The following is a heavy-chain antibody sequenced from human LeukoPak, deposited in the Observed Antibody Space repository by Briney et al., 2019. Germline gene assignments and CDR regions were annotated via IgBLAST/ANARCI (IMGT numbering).Heavy chain of an antibody. CDR2: IIPIFGTA. J-gene: IGHJ6*03. D-gene: IGHD2-2*02. V-gene: IGHV1-69*13. CDR1: GGTFSSYA. CDR3: ASFVVVPAAVQNYYYYYMDV. Sequence: SVKVSCKASGGTFSSYAISWVRQAPGQGLEWMGGIIPIFGTANYAQKFQGRVTITADESTSTAYMELCSLRSEDTAVYYCASFVVVPAAVQNYYYYYMDVWGKGTTVTVSS.